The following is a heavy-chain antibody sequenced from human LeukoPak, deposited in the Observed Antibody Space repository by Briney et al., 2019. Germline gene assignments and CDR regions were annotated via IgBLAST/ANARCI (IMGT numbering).Heavy chain of an antibody. CDR2: IYYSGSV. D-gene: IGHD2-2*02. CDR1: GDSIISGNW. J-gene: IGHJ3*02. V-gene: IGHV4-4*02. CDR3: ARGPIVVVPAAIGAFDI. Sequence: SGTLSLTCGVSGDSIISGNWWSWVRQPPGKGLEWIGEIYYSGSVKYNPSLESRVTISVDKSKNQFSLNLSSVTAADTAVYFCARGPIVVVPAAIGAFDIWGQGTMVTVSS.